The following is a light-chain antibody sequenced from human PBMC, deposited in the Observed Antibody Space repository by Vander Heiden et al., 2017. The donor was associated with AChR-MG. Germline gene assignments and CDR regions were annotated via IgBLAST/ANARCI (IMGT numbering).Light chain of an antibody. V-gene: IGKV1D-13*01. CDR3: QQFHNSPPLT. J-gene: IGKJ3*01. CDR2: DAC. Sequence: AIQLTQPPSSLSASVGDRVTLPCRASQGITSALAWYHQKPGKPPKLLISDACTLGSGVPSRFSGSVSETDFTLSISRLQPEDVATYYCQQFHNSPPLTFGPGTKVDIK. CDR1: QGITSA.